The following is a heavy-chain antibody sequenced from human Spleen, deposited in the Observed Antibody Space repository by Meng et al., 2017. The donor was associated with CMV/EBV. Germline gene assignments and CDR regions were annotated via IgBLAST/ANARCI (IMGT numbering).Heavy chain of an antibody. J-gene: IGHJ6*02. D-gene: IGHD2-2*02. CDR1: GFAVSSNY. CDR3: ARDRTGDCSSTSCYNYYYYYGMDV. V-gene: IGHV1-69*05. CDR2: IIPIFAIA. Sequence: GGSLRLSCAASGFAVSSNYMSWVRQAPGQGLEWMGGIIPIFAIANYAQKFQGRVTITTDESTSTAYMELSSLRSEDTAVYYCARDRTGDCSSTSCYNYYYYYGMDVWGQGTTVTVSS.